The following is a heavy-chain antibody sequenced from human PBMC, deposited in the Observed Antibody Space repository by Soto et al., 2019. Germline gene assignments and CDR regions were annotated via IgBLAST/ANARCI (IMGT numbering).Heavy chain of an antibody. CDR2: ISGSGGST. CDR3: AKSSSGSPLFDY. D-gene: IGHD1-26*01. V-gene: IGHV3-23*01. Sequence: SPRLSRAASWLTLCSYAMSWGPPAPGKGLEWVSAISGSGGSTYYADSVKGRFTISRDNSKNTMYLQMNSLRAEDTAVYYCAKSSSGSPLFDYWGQGTLVTVSS. CDR1: WLTLCSYA. J-gene: IGHJ4*02.